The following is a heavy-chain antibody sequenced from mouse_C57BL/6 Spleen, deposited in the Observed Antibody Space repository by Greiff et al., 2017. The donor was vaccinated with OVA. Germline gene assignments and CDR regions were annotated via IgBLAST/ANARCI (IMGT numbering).Heavy chain of an antibody. CDR3: ARDDYDAMDY. CDR1: GYTFTDYN. CDR2: INPNNGGT. V-gene: IGHV1-22*01. J-gene: IGHJ4*01. Sequence: EVHLVESGPELVKPGASVKMSCKASGYTFTDYNMHWVKQSHGKSLEWIGYINPNNGGTSYNQKFKGKATLTVNKSSSTAYMELRSLTSEDSAVYYCARDDYDAMDYWGQGTSVTVSS.